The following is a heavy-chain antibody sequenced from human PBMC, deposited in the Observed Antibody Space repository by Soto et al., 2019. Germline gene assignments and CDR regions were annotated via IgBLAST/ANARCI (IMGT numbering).Heavy chain of an antibody. CDR1: GYTFTSYA. Sequence: ASVKVSCKASGYTFTSYAMNWVRQAPGQGLEWMGWINTNTGNPTYAQGFTGRFVFSLDTSVSTAYLQICSLKAEDTAVYYCARSPITMFGVALYNWFDPWGQGTLVTVSS. J-gene: IGHJ5*02. D-gene: IGHD3-3*01. CDR3: ARSPITMFGVALYNWFDP. CDR2: INTNTGNP. V-gene: IGHV7-4-1*01.